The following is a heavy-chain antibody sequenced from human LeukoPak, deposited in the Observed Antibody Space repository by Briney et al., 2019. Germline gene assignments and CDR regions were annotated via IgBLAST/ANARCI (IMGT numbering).Heavy chain of an antibody. CDR2: IYYSGST. D-gene: IGHD3-10*01. Sequence: SETLSLTCTVSGGSISSYYWSWIRQPPGKGLEWIGYIYYSGSTNYNPSLKSRVTISVDTSKNQFSLKLSSVTAADTAVYYCARAGPAGNDAFDIWGQGTMVTVSS. J-gene: IGHJ3*02. V-gene: IGHV4-59*01. CDR1: GGSISSYY. CDR3: ARAGPAGNDAFDI.